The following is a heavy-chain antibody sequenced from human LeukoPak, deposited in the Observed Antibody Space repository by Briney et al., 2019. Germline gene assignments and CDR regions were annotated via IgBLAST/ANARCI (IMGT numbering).Heavy chain of an antibody. CDR2: ISSSGSTI. D-gene: IGHD3-22*01. CDR1: GFTFSSYE. V-gene: IGHV3-48*03. Sequence: QPGGSLRLSCAASGFTFSSYEMNWVRQAAGKGLEWVSYISSSGSTIYYADSVKGRFTISRDNAKNSLYLQMNSLRAEDTAVYYYARADSITMIVVVRLGMDVWGQGTTVTVSS. CDR3: ARADSITMIVVVRLGMDV. J-gene: IGHJ6*02.